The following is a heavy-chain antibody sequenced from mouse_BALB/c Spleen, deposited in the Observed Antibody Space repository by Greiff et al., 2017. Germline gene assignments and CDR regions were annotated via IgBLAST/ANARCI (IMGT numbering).Heavy chain of an antibody. J-gene: IGHJ4*01. CDR1: GFTFSNYW. Sequence: EVKVVESGGGLVQPGGSMKLSCVASGFTFSNYWMNWVRQSPEKGLEWVAEIRLKSNNYATHYAESVKGRFTISRDDSKSSVYLQMNNLRAEDTGIYYCTRGGLLIGYYAMDYWGQGTSVTVSS. CDR3: TRGGLLIGYYAMDY. CDR2: IRLKSNNYAT. D-gene: IGHD2-3*01. V-gene: IGHV6-6*02.